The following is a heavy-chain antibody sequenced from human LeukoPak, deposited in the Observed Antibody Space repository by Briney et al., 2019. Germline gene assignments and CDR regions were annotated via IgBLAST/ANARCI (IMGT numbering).Heavy chain of an antibody. J-gene: IGHJ4*02. Sequence: RSGGSLRLSCAASGFTFSSYAMSWVRQAPGKGLEWVSLITWDGGTTSYADSVQGRFTISRDNNKNSLYLQMKSLRPDDTAFYYCTKSALTGDQFDSWGQGTLVTVSS. D-gene: IGHD3-9*01. CDR1: GFTFSSYA. V-gene: IGHV3-43D*03. CDR3: TKSALTGDQFDS. CDR2: ITWDGGTT.